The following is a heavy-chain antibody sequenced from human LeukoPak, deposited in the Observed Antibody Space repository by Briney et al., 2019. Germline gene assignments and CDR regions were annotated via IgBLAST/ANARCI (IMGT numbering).Heavy chain of an antibody. Sequence: GGSLRLSCAASGFTFSDHFLDWVRQAPGKGLEWVGRTRNKANSYITEYAASVKGRFTISRDYSKNSLYLQMSSLKTDDTSMYYCASIRGTFGYWGQGTLVTVSS. CDR2: TRNKANSYIT. CDR3: ASIRGTFGY. CDR1: GFTFSDHF. D-gene: IGHD1-26*01. J-gene: IGHJ4*02. V-gene: IGHV3-72*01.